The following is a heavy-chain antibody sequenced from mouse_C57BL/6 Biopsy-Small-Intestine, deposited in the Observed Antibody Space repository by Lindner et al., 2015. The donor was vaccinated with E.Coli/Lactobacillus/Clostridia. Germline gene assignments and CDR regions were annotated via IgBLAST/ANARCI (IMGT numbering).Heavy chain of an antibody. V-gene: IGHV1-81*01. Sequence: SVKVSCKASGGTFSSSAISWVRQAPGQGLEWMGGIIPIFGTANYAQKFQGRVTITADESTTTASMELSSLRSEDTAVYYCAGGWATYHFEYWGQGTLVTVSS. CDR3: AGGWATYHFEY. J-gene: IGHJ4*01. D-gene: IGHD5-1*01. CDR1: GGTFSSSA. CDR2: IIPIFGTA.